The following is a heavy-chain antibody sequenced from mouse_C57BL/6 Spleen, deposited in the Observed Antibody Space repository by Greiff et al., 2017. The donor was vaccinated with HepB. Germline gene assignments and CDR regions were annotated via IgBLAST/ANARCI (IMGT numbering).Heavy chain of an antibody. V-gene: IGHV1-81*01. CDR1: GYTFTSYG. D-gene: IGHD2-5*01. Sequence: VQLQQSRAELARPGASVKLSCKASGYTFTSYGISWVKQRTGQGLEWIGEIYPRSGNTYYNEKFKGKATLTADKSSSTAYMELRSLTSEDSAVYFCARGGGYSNDFDYWGQGTTLTVSS. CDR3: ARGGGYSNDFDY. J-gene: IGHJ2*01. CDR2: IYPRSGNT.